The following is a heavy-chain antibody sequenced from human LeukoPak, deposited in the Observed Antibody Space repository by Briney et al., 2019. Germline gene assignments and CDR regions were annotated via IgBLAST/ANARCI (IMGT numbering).Heavy chain of an antibody. Sequence: GRSLRLSCAASGFTFDDYAMHWVRQAPGKGLEWVSGISWNSGSIGYADSVKGRFTISRDNAKNSLYLQMNSLRAEDTAVYYCARDDRPSNAFDIWGQGTMVTVSS. CDR1: GFTFDDYA. CDR2: ISWNSGSI. V-gene: IGHV3-9*01. J-gene: IGHJ3*02. CDR3: ARDDRPSNAFDI.